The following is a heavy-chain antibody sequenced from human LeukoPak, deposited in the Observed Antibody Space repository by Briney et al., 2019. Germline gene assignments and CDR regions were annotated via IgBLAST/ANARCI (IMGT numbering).Heavy chain of an antibody. V-gene: IGHV3-13*05. CDR3: ARGLNTAGGYYYYGMDV. CDR1: GFTFSSYD. Sequence: GGSLRLSCAASGFTFSSYDMHWVRQATGKRLEWVSAIGAAGDPYYPGSVKGRFTISRENAKNSLYLQMNSLRAGDTAVYYCARGLNTAGGYYYYGMDVWGKGTTVTVSS. D-gene: IGHD3-16*01. J-gene: IGHJ6*04. CDR2: IGAAGDP.